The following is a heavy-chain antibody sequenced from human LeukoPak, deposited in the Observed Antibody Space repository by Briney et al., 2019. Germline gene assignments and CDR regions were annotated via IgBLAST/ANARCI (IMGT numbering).Heavy chain of an antibody. V-gene: IGHV4-34*01. CDR2: INHSGST. J-gene: IGHJ6*04. CDR1: GGSFSGYY. Sequence: SETLSLTCAVHGGSFSGYYWSWIRQPPGKGLEWIGEINHSGSTNYNPSLKSRVTISVDTSKNQFSLKLSSVTAADTAVYYCARDHPPLSDGDYYYYGMDVWGKGTTVTVSS. D-gene: IGHD4-17*01. CDR3: ARDHPPLSDGDYYYYGMDV.